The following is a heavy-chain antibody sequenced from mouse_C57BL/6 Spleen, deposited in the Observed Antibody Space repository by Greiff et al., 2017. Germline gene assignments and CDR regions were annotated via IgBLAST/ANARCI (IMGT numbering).Heavy chain of an antibody. CDR1: GFNIKDDY. CDR3: TTRRGYFED. Sequence: EVQLKESGAELVRPGASVKLSCTASGFNIKDDYMHWVKQRPEQGLEWIGWIDPENGDTEYASKFQGKATITADTSSNTAYLQLSSLTSEDTAVYYCTTRRGYFEDWGQGTTLTVSS. V-gene: IGHV14-4*01. J-gene: IGHJ2*01. CDR2: IDPENGDT.